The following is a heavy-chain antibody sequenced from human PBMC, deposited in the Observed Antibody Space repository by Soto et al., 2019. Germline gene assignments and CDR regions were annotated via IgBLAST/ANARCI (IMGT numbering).Heavy chain of an antibody. CDR2: ISAYNGNT. J-gene: IGHJ5*02. CDR3: ARKPNAVDPNWFDP. Sequence: ASVKVSCKASGYTFTSHGISWVRQAPGQGLEWMGWISAYNGNTNYAQKHQGRVTMTTDTSTSTAYMELRSLRSDDTVVYYCARKPNAVDPNWFDPWGQGTLVTVSS. D-gene: IGHD2-21*01. V-gene: IGHV1-18*01. CDR1: GYTFTSHG.